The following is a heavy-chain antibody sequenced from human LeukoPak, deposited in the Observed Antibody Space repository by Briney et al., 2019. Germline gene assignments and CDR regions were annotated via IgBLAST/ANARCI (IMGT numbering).Heavy chain of an antibody. V-gene: IGHV3-23*01. Sequence: PGESLRLSCAASGFSFNNYAMSWVRQAPGKGLEWVSGLSGSAGTTYYADSVKGRFTISRDNSNNTLYLQMNSLRAEDTAVYYCAKEAMIVVIVSPLLDSWGQGTLVTVSS. CDR2: LSGSAGTT. D-gene: IGHD3-22*01. CDR1: GFSFNNYA. J-gene: IGHJ4*02. CDR3: AKEAMIVVIVSPLLDS.